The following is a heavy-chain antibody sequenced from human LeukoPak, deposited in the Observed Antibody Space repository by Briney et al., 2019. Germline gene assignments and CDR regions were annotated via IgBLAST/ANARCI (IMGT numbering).Heavy chain of an antibody. CDR1: GYTFINHW. Sequence: VASVKVSCKASGYTFINHWMHWVRQAPGQGLEWMGIIDPSGGSTSYAQKFQGRVTMTRDMSTSTVYMELSSLRSGDTAVYYCARDPRYLDPYGSGSYYDYWGQGTLVTVSS. CDR3: ARDPRYLDPYGSGSYYDY. J-gene: IGHJ4*02. D-gene: IGHD3-10*01. V-gene: IGHV1-46*01. CDR2: IDPSGGST.